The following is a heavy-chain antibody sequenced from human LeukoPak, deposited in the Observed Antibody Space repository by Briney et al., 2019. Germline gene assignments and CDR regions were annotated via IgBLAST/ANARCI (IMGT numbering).Heavy chain of an antibody. V-gene: IGHV1-2*02. CDR1: GYTFTGYF. Sequence: ASVKVSCKASGYTFTGYFLHWVRRAPGQGFEWMGWINPNSGGTYHTQRFQGRVTMTRDTSISTVYMELSSLRSDDTAVYYCARAQSLTAPAGTFANSWGQGTLVTVSS. J-gene: IGHJ4*02. D-gene: IGHD6-13*01. CDR3: ARAQSLTAPAGTFANS. CDR2: INPNSGGT.